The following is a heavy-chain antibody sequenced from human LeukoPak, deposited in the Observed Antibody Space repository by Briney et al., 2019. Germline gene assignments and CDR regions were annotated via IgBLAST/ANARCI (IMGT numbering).Heavy chain of an antibody. CDR3: ASLFYDSSGYYYFDY. Sequence: ASVKVSCKASGYTFTCYYMHCVRQAPGQGLEWMGWINPNSGGTNYAQKFQGRVTMTRDTSISTAYMELSRLKSDDTAVYYCASLFYDSSGYYYFDYWGQGTLVTVSS. D-gene: IGHD3-22*01. V-gene: IGHV1-2*02. CDR2: INPNSGGT. J-gene: IGHJ4*02. CDR1: GYTFTCYY.